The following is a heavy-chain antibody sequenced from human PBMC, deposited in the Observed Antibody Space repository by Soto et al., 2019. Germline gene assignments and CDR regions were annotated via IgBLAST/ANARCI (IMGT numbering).Heavy chain of an antibody. V-gene: IGHV4-59*01. CDR1: TDSMRTYS. CDR2: VYHTGRT. CDR3: ARDDTTGLLEF. J-gene: IGHJ4*02. Sequence: QVQLQESGPGLVRPAETLSLICSVSTDSMRTYSWTWIRQSPGKGLEWIGYVYHTGRTEYNPSLESRVTISIDKSKKQFSLQLTSVTAADTAVYFCARDDTTGLLEFWGQGTLVTVSS.